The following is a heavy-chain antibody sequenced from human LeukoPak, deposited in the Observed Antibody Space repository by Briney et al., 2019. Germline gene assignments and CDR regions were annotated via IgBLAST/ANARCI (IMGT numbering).Heavy chain of an antibody. CDR2: IYYSGST. D-gene: IGHD5-12*01. CDR3: ARGVATPKRGLLYFDY. Sequence: SETLSVTCTFSGGSINRYDWSWMRQPPGKGLEWIGYIYYSGSTNYNPSLKSRVTISVDTSKNQFSLKLSSGTAANTVVYYCARGVATPKRGLLYFDYWGQGTLVTVSS. J-gene: IGHJ4*02. CDR1: GGSINRYD. V-gene: IGHV4-59*01.